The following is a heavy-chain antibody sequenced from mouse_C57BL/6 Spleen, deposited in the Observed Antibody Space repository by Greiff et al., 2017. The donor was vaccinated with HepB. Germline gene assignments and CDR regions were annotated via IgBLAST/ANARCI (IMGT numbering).Heavy chain of an antibody. J-gene: IGHJ2*01. CDR2: INPNYGTT. Sequence: VQLQQSGPELVKPGASVKISCKASGYPFPDYNMNWVKQSHGKSLEWIGVINPNYGTTSYNQKFKGKATLTVDQSSSTAYMQLNCLTSEDSAVYYCAGSHYGVFDYWGQGTTLTVSS. V-gene: IGHV1-39*01. CDR3: AGSHYGVFDY. CDR1: GYPFPDYN. D-gene: IGHD1-1*01.